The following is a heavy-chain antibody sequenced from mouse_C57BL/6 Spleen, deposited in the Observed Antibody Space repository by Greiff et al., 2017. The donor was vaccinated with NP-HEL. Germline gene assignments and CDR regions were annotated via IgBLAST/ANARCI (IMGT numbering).Heavy chain of an antibody. CDR2: INPGSGGT. CDR3: ARRDGNSPWFAY. D-gene: IGHD2-1*01. J-gene: IGHJ3*01. V-gene: IGHV1-54*01. CDR1: GYAFTNYL. Sequence: QVQLQQSGAELVRPGTSVKVSCKASGYAFTNYLIEWVKQRPGQGLEWIGVINPGSGGTNYNEKVKGKATLTADKSSSTAYMQLSSLTSEDSAVYFCARRDGNSPWFAYWGQGTLVTVSA.